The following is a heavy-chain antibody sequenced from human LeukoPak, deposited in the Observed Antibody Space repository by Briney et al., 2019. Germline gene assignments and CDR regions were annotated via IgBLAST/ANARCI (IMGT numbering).Heavy chain of an antibody. CDR2: ISAYNGNT. CDR1: GYTSTSYG. J-gene: IGHJ5*02. CDR3: ARDIGGYCSGGSCYGWFDP. Sequence: ASVKVSCKASGYTSTSYGISWVRQAPGQGLEWMGWISAYNGNTNYAQKLQGRVTMTTDTSTSTAYMELRSLRSDDTAVYYCARDIGGYCSGGSCYGWFDPWGQGTLVTVSS. D-gene: IGHD2-15*01. V-gene: IGHV1-18*01.